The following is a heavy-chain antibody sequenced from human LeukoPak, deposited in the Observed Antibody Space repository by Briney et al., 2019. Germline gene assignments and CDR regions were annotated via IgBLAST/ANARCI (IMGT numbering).Heavy chain of an antibody. D-gene: IGHD2-8*01. CDR1: GXTFSSYA. J-gene: IGHJ3*02. Sequence: PGGSLRLSCAASGXTFSSYAMSWVRQAPGKGLEWVSAISGSGDSTYYADSVKGRFTISRDNSKNTLYLQMNSLRAEDTAVYYCTKGRSCTNSTCHSWFPEIWAQGTMVTVSS. CDR2: ISGSGDST. V-gene: IGHV3-23*01. CDR3: TKGRSCTNSTCHSWFPEI.